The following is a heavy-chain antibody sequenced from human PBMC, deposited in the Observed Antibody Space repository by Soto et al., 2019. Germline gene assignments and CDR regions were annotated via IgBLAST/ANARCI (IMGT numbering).Heavy chain of an antibody. CDR1: GVTLSDYA. CDR3: AKDRQYPRDYFHY. V-gene: IGHV3-23*01. D-gene: IGHD4-4*01. Sequence: DVQLLESGGGLVQPGGSLRLSCAVSGVTLSDYAMSWVRQAPGEGLEWVSSIRLAAGNTHYADSVRGRFTISRDISRNTVFLQMDSLRAEDTAVYYCAKDRQYPRDYFHYWGQGTLVTVSS. CDR2: IRLAAGNT. J-gene: IGHJ4*02.